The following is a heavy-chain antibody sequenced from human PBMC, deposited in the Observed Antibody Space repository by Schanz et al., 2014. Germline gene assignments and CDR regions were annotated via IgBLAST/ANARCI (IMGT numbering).Heavy chain of an antibody. CDR3: ARGQSSGFSCAEMAFDL. CDR2: ISGNSIFT. D-gene: IGHD3-22*01. J-gene: IGHJ2*01. Sequence: EVQLVESGGDFVQPGGSLRLSCEVSGFTFSDYSMTWVRQPPGKGLEWVSYISGNSIFTYNAKSVRGRFTISRDNAKNSLYPQMNSLRDHDTAIYYCARGQSSGFSCAEMAFDLWGRGTRVSVSS. CDR1: GFTFSDYS. V-gene: IGHV3-48*02.